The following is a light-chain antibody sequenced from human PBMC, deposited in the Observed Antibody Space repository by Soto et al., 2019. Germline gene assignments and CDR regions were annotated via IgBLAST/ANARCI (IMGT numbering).Light chain of an antibody. CDR2: GAS. CDR3: QRYGSSGT. CDR1: QSVSNNY. J-gene: IGKJ1*01. V-gene: IGKV3-20*01. Sequence: EIVLTQSPGTLSLSPGERATLSCRASQSVSNNYLAWYQQKPGQAPRLLSYGASNRATGIPDRFSGSWSGIDFTLTISRLEPEDFAVYYCQRYGSSGTFGQGTKVDIK.